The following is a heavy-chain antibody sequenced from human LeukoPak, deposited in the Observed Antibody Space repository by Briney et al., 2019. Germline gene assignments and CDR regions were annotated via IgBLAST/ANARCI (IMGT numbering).Heavy chain of an antibody. D-gene: IGHD3-10*01. CDR3: ATQDPTTVRGVIIPNWFDP. V-gene: IGHV4-39*01. CDR2: IYYSGST. J-gene: IGHJ5*02. Sequence: SETLSLTCTVSGGSISSSSYYWGWIRQPPGKGLEWIGSIYYSGSTYYNPSLKSRVTISVDTSKNQFSLKLSSVTAADTAVYCCATQDPTTVRGVIIPNWFDPWGQGTLVTVSS. CDR1: GGSISSSSYY.